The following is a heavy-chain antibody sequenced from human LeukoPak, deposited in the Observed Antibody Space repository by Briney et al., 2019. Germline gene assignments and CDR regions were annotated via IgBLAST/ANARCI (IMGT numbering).Heavy chain of an antibody. D-gene: IGHD6-19*01. V-gene: IGHV4-61*01. J-gene: IGHJ4*02. CDR3: ARGPNRYSSGWYYFDS. CDR2: IYYSGST. CDR1: GGSISSSSYY. Sequence: SETLSLTCTVSGGSISSSSYYWSWIRQPPGKGLEWIGYIYYSGSTNYNPSLKSRVTISVDTSKTQFSLRLNSVTATDTAMYYCARGPNRYSSGWYYFDSWGQGTLVTVSS.